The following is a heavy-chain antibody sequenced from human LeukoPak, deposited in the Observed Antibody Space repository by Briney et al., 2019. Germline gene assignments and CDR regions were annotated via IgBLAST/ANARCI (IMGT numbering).Heavy chain of an antibody. CDR2: IIPIFGTA. CDR3: ARGALDEPGTYDY. D-gene: IGHD3-10*01. CDR1: GGTFSIYA. V-gene: IGHV1-69*05. J-gene: IGHJ4*02. Sequence: ASVNVSSTASGGTFSIYAISWVRQAPGQGVEWVGGIIPIFGTANYAQKFQGRVTITTDESTSTAYMELSSLRSEDTAVYYCARGALDEPGTYDYWGQGTLVTVSS.